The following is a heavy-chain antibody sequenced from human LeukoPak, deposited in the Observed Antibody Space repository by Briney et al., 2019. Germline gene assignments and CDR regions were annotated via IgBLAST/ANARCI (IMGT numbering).Heavy chain of an antibody. CDR1: GYTFTGYY. Sequence: ASVKVSCKASGYTFTGYYMHWVRQAPGQGLEWMGWINPNSGGTNYVQKFQGRVTMTRDPSISTAYMELSRLRSDDTAVYYCASGGPVGLWFGESRYGMDVWGQGTTVTVSS. J-gene: IGHJ6*02. CDR3: ASGGPVGLWFGESRYGMDV. V-gene: IGHV1-2*02. D-gene: IGHD3-10*01. CDR2: INPNSGGT.